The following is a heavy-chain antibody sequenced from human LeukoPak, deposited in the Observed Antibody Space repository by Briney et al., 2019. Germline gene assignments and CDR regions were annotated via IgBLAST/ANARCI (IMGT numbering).Heavy chain of an antibody. CDR3: ARVKSYYYDTSDKDAFDI. Sequence: ASVKVSCKASGYTFTGYYMHWVRQAPGQGLEWMGWINPNSGGTSYTQKFQGRVTMTRDTSTSTVYMELSSLRSEDTAVYYCARVKSYYYDTSDKDAFDIWGQGTMVTVSS. J-gene: IGHJ3*02. V-gene: IGHV1-2*02. CDR2: INPNSGGT. D-gene: IGHD3-22*01. CDR1: GYTFTGYY.